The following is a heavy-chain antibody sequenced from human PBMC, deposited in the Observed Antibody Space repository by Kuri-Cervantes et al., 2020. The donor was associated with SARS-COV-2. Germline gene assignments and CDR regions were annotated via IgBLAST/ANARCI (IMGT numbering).Heavy chain of an antibody. J-gene: IGHJ6*02. CDR1: GYSFTSYW. Sequence: VKVSCKGSGYSFTSYWISWVRQMPGKGLEWMVRIDPSDSYTNYSPSFQGHVTISADKSISTAYLQWSSLKASDTAMYYCARKPSGSGYNYGMDVWGQGTTVTVSS. CDR2: IDPSDSYT. CDR3: ARKPSGSGYNYGMDV. D-gene: IGHD3-10*01. V-gene: IGHV5-10-1*01.